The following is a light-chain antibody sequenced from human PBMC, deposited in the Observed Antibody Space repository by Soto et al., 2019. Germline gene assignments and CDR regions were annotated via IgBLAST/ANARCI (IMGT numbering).Light chain of an antibody. V-gene: IGLV2-14*03. CDR1: SSDVGGYDH. J-gene: IGLJ3*02. CDR3: SSYTHKDTLV. CDR2: DVT. Sequence: QSALTQPASVSGSPGQSITISCTGTSSDVGGYDHVSWYQQHPGKAPKLIIYDVTVRPSGISPRFSGSKSDNTASLAVSGLQPEDEADYYCSSYTHKDTLVFGGGTQLTVL.